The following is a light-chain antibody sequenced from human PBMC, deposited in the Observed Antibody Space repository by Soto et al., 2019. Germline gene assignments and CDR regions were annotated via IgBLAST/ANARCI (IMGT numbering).Light chain of an antibody. CDR1: QYVRNW. J-gene: IGKJ1*01. CDR2: KAS. CDR3: QQYNTFSRT. Sequence: DIQMTQSPSTLSASGGDGVTISCRASQYVRNWLAWYQQKPGKAPRLLISKASSLQYGVPSRFSGSGSGTQFTLNITSLQPDDVATYYCQQYNTFSRTFGQGTRVDIK. V-gene: IGKV1-5*03.